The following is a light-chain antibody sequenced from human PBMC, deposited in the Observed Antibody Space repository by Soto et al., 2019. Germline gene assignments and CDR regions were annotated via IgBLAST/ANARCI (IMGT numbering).Light chain of an antibody. V-gene: IGLV1-51*01. CDR3: GTWDTGLSAAV. CDR2: DNN. Sequence: QAVVTQPPSVSAAPGQKVTISCSGSSSDIGNNYVSWYQQLPTTAPKLLIYDNNQRPSGIPDRFSGSKSGTSATLDITGLQTGDEADYYCGTWDTGLSAAVFGGGTKVTVL. CDR1: SSDIGNNY. J-gene: IGLJ2*01.